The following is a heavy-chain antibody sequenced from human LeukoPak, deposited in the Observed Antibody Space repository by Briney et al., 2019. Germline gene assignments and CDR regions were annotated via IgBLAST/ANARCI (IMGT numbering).Heavy chain of an antibody. V-gene: IGHV3-7*01. CDR1: GFTFSGFS. D-gene: IGHD3-10*01. CDR3: ARAGSHWHYVY. Sequence: GGSLRLSCAAAGFTFSGFSMSWVRQSPTKGLEWVANIKQDGSERYYVDSVKGRFTISRDNAKNSLSLQMNNLRVEDTAVYYCARAGSHWHYVYWGQGTVVTVSS. CDR2: IKQDGSER. J-gene: IGHJ4*02.